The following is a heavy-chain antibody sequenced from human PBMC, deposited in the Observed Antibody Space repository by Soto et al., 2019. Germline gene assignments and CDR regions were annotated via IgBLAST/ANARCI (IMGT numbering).Heavy chain of an antibody. CDR3: ARAGGIQVWSEIDY. Sequence: SETLSLTCTVSGGSFTSGDYYWSWIRQPPGKCLEWIGYIYNSGSAYYNPSLKSRVTISVDTSKNQFSLKLNSITAADTAVYYCARAGGIQVWSEIDYWGQGILVTVYS. V-gene: IGHV4-30-4*01. D-gene: IGHD5-18*01. CDR1: GGSFTSGDYY. J-gene: IGHJ4*02. CDR2: IYNSGSA.